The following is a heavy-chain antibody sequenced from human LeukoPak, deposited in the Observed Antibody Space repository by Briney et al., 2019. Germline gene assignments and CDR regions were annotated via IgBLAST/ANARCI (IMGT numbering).Heavy chain of an antibody. CDR2: IRSEAYGGTT. V-gene: IGHV3-49*04. Sequence: PGGTLRLSCAASGFAFDIHGMNWVRQAPGKGLEWVGFIRSEAYGGTTQYAASVKGRFTISRDDSKSIAYLQMNSLKTEDTAVYYCTSQLQLLTFFDYWGQGTLVTVSS. CDR3: TSQLQLLTFFDY. CDR1: GFAFDIHG. J-gene: IGHJ4*02. D-gene: IGHD6-13*01.